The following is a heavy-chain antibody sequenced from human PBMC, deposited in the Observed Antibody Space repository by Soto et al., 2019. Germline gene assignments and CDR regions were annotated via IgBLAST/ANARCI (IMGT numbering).Heavy chain of an antibody. CDR2: INPSGGST. Sequence: GASVKVSCKASGYTFTSYYMDGVRQAPGQGLEWMGIINPSGGSTSYAQKFQGRVTMTRDTSTSTVYMELSSLRSEDTAVYYCARDSTSGDYYLRDNWFDPWGQGTLVAVSX. CDR1: GYTFTSYY. D-gene: IGHD2-21*02. J-gene: IGHJ5*02. CDR3: ARDSTSGDYYLRDNWFDP. V-gene: IGHV1-46*01.